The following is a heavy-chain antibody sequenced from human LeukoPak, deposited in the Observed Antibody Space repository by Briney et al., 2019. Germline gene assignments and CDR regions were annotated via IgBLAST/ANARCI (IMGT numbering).Heavy chain of an antibody. Sequence: PGGSLRLSCAASGFTFSSYAMSWVRQAPGKGLEWVSVISGNGGRTYYADSVKGRFTISRDNSKNTLYLQMNSLRAEDTAVYCRAKVRDLDTVLGRFDNWGQGTLVTVSS. D-gene: IGHD5-18*01. CDR3: AKVRDLDTVLGRFDN. V-gene: IGHV3-23*01. CDR1: GFTFSSYA. J-gene: IGHJ5*02. CDR2: ISGNGGRT.